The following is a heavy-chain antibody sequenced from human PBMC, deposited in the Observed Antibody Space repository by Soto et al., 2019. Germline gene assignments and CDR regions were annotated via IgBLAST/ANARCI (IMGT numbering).Heavy chain of an antibody. Sequence: EVQVLESGGGLVQPGGSLRLSCAATGFTFSDFAMSWVRQAPGKGLEWVSRIYGGGNGPHYADSVKGRVTISRDNSKNTLYLQMNSLRAEDTAVYYFAKMEGMDPWAYSLGSWGQGTLVTVSS. V-gene: IGHV3-23*01. D-gene: IGHD2-2*03. J-gene: IGHJ4*02. CDR1: GFTFSDFA. CDR2: IYGGGNGP. CDR3: AKMEGMDPWAYSLGS.